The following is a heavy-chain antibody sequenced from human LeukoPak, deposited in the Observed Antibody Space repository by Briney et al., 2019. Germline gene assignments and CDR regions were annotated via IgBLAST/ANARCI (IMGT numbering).Heavy chain of an antibody. CDR1: GFTFSSYA. CDR2: TRNKANSYTT. D-gene: IGHD3-22*01. V-gene: IGHV3-72*01. Sequence: PGGSLRLSCAASGFTFSSYAMDWVRQAPGKGLEWVGRTRNKANSYTTEYAASVKGRFTISRDDSKNSLYLQMNSLKTEDTAVYYCARGGSSGYYWYDYWGQGTLVTVSS. J-gene: IGHJ4*02. CDR3: ARGGSSGYYWYDY.